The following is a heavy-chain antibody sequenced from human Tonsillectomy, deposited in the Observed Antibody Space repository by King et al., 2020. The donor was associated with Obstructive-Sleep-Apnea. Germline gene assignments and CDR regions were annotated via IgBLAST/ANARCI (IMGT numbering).Heavy chain of an antibody. V-gene: IGHV3-48*04. CDR3: ARGCWQL. Sequence: VQLVESWGGLVQPGGSRRLSCAASGFTFSSYNMNWVRQAPGKVLEWGSYMSSSSSTIYYEDSVKGRFTISRDNAKNSLHLQMNSLRAEDTAVYYCARGCWQLWGQGTLVTVSS. CDR2: MSSSSSTI. D-gene: IGHD2-15*01. J-gene: IGHJ4*02. CDR1: GFTFSSYN.